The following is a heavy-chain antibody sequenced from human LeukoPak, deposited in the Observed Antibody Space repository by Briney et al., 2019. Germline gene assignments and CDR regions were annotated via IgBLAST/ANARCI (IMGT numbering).Heavy chain of an antibody. CDR3: ARDHAGITIFGVVNNDAFDI. D-gene: IGHD3-3*01. J-gene: IGHJ3*02. V-gene: IGHV4-39*07. Sequence: SETLSLTCTVSGGSISSSSYYWGWLRQPPGKGLEWIGSIYYSGSTYYNPSLKSRVTISVDTSKNQFSLKLSSVTAADTAVYYCARDHAGITIFGVVNNDAFDIWGQGTMVTVSS. CDR1: GGSISSSSYY. CDR2: IYYSGST.